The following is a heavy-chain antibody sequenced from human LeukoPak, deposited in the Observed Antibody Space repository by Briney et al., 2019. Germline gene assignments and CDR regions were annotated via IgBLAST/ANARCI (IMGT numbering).Heavy chain of an antibody. CDR2: ISSSSSTI. V-gene: IGHV3-48*01. CDR1: GFTVSSNY. Sequence: PGGSLRLSCAASGFTVSSNYMSWVRQAPGKGLEWVSYISSSSSTIYYADSVKGRFTISRDNAKNSLYLQMNSLRAEDTAVYYCARVTSGAHVEMATIGYWGQGTLVTVSS. D-gene: IGHD5-24*01. CDR3: ARVTSGAHVEMATIGY. J-gene: IGHJ4*02.